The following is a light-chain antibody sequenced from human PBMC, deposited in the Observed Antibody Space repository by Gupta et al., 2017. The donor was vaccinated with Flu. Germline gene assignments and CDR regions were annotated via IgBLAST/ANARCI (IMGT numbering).Light chain of an antibody. CDR1: RSNVGGGYD. CDR2: ANN. CDR3: QSYDSSLIGARV. J-gene: IGLJ3*02. Sequence: QSVLTQPPSVSGAPGQRVTISCSGSRSNVGGGYDVQWYQQLPGTAPKLLLYANNRRPSGVPDRFSGSRSATSASLTITGLQTEDGGDYYCQSYDSSLIGARVFGGGTKVTVL. V-gene: IGLV1-40*01.